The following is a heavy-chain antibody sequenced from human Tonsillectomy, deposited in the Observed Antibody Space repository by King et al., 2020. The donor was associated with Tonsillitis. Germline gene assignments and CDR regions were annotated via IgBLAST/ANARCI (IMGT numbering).Heavy chain of an antibody. D-gene: IGHD3-16*02. CDR3: ARDTRTLSYYDYVWGSYPPATFFDY. Sequence: VQLVESGGGLVQPGGSLRLSCAASGFTFSSYSMNWVRQAPGKGLEWVSYISSSSSTIYYADSVKGRFTISRDNAKNSLYLQMNSLRAEDTAVYYCARDTRTLSYYDYVWGSYPPATFFDYWGQGTLVTVSS. V-gene: IGHV3-48*01. J-gene: IGHJ4*02. CDR2: ISSSSSTI. CDR1: GFTFSSYS.